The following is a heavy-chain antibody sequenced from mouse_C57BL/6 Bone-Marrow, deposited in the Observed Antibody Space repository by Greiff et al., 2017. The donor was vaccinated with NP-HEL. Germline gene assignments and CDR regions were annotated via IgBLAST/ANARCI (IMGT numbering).Heavy chain of an antibody. Sequence: EVKVVESGGGLVQSGRSLRLSCATSGFTFSDFYMEWVRQAPGKGLEWIAASRNKANDYTTEYSASVKGRFIVSRDTSQSILYLQMNALRAEDTAIYYCARDGDYAQAWFAYWGQGTLVTVSA. D-gene: IGHD2-4*01. V-gene: IGHV7-1*01. J-gene: IGHJ3*01. CDR3: ARDGDYAQAWFAY. CDR1: GFTFSDFY. CDR2: SRNKANDYTT.